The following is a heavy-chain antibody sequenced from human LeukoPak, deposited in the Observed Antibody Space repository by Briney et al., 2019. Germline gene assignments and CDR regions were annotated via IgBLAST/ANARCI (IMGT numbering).Heavy chain of an antibody. Sequence: PGRSLRLSCAASGFTFSSYGMHWVRQAPGKGLEWVAVIWYDGSNKYYADSVKGRFTISRDNSKNTLYLQMNSLRAEDTAVYYCARVEGGYTYGSDDYWGQGTLVTVSS. CDR1: GFTFSSYG. CDR3: ARVEGGYTYGSDDY. J-gene: IGHJ4*02. CDR2: IWYDGSNK. V-gene: IGHV3-33*01. D-gene: IGHD5-18*01.